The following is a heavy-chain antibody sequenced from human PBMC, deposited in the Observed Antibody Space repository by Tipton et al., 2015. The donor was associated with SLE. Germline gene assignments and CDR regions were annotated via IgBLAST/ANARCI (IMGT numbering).Heavy chain of an antibody. Sequence: TLSLTCTVSGGSVSSSSKYWAWIRQPPGKGLEWIGRIYSSGTTNYNPSLQDRVTISVDTSKNVFSLTITSVTAADTAMHYCSREHRGYSNSLGYWGQGARVSVSS. J-gene: IGHJ4*02. CDR3: SREHRGYSNSLGY. V-gene: IGHV4-39*02. CDR2: IYSSGTT. CDR1: GGSVSSSSKY. D-gene: IGHD5-12*01.